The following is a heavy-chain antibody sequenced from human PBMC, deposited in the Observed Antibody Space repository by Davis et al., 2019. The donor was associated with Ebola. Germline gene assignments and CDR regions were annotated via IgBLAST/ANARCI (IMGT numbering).Heavy chain of an antibody. J-gene: IGHJ4*02. CDR3: ATTPQYSSGQNKPFDY. D-gene: IGHD6-19*01. V-gene: IGHV3-74*03. CDR2: INNAGSST. CDR1: GFSFSSYW. Sequence: GESLKISCAASGFSFSSYWMHWVRQAPRKGLVWVSRINNAGSSTTYADSVKGRFTISRDNSKNTLYLQMNSLRAEDTAVYYCATTPQYSSGQNKPFDYWGQGTLVTVSS.